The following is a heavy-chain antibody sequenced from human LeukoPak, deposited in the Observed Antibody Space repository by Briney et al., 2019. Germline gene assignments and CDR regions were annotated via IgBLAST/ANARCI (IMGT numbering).Heavy chain of an antibody. J-gene: IGHJ6*01. CDR2: IYPGDSDT. V-gene: IGHV5-51*01. D-gene: IGHD6-19*01. Sequence: GESLKISCKGSGYRFTSYWIGWVRQMPGKGLEWMGIIYPGDSDTRYSPSFQGQVTISADKSISTAYLQWSSLKASDTAMYYCARRLSSGDYYYGMDVWGQGTTVTVSS. CDR3: ARRLSSGDYYYGMDV. CDR1: GYRFTSYW.